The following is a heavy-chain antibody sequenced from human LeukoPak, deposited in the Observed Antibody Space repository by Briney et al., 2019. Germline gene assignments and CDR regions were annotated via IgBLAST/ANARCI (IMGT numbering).Heavy chain of an antibody. J-gene: IGHJ4*02. Sequence: SETLSLTCTVSGGSIRNYYWSWIRQPPGKVLEYIGYIYYSGITNYNPSLKSRVTILVDTSKNQFSLKLSSVSAADTAAYYCASSHLYGGSWYLSGRFDDWGQGTLVTVSS. V-gene: IGHV4-59*01. CDR1: GGSIRNYY. CDR2: IYYSGIT. D-gene: IGHD6-13*01. CDR3: ASSHLYGGSWYLSGRFDD.